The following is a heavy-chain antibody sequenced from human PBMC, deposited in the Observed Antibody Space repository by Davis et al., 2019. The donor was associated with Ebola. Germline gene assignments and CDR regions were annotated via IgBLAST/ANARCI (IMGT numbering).Heavy chain of an antibody. CDR3: ARASIRYCSGGSCYSVPPGNWFDP. D-gene: IGHD2-15*01. CDR1: GYTFTSYY. Sequence: AVSVKVSCKASGYTFTSYYMHWVRQAPGQGLEWMGIINPSGGSTSYAQKFQGRVTMTRDTSTSTVYMELSSLRSEDTAVYYCARASIRYCSGGSCYSVPPGNWFDPWGQGTLVTVSS. J-gene: IGHJ5*02. CDR2: INPSGGST. V-gene: IGHV1-46*01.